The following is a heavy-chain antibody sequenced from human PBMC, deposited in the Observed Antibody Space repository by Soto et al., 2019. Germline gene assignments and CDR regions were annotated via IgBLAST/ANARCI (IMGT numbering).Heavy chain of an antibody. CDR2: INPDGGSA. J-gene: IGHJ3*02. Sequence: QEQLVQSGAEVKKPGASVKVSCKASGYTFNSYYMHWVRQAPGQGLEWMGIINPDGGSATYAQSFQGRVTMTKDTSTSTVYMELSSLRSDDTAVYYCARDWGNPSEVAFEIWGQGTMVNVSS. V-gene: IGHV1-46*02. D-gene: IGHD3-16*01. CDR3: ARDWGNPSEVAFEI. CDR1: GYTFNSYY.